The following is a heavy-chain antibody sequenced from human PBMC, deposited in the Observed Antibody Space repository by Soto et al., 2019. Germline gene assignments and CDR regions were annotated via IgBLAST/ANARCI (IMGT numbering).Heavy chain of an antibody. CDR1: GYTFTGYY. J-gene: IGHJ6*02. CDR2: INPNSGGT. D-gene: IGHD2-2*01. CDR3: ARGLGYCSSTSCYYYYYGMDV. V-gene: IGHV1-2*02. Sequence: ASVKVSCKASGYTFTGYYMHWVRQAPGQGLEWMGWINPNSGGTNYAQKFQGRVTMTRDTSISTAYMELSRLRSDDTAVYYCARGLGYCSSTSCYYYYYGMDVWGQGTTVTVSS.